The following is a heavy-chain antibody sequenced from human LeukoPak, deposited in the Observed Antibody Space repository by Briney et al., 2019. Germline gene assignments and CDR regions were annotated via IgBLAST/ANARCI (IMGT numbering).Heavy chain of an antibody. CDR2: FDPEDGET. CDR1: GGTFSSYA. V-gene: IGHV1-24*01. CDR3: ATDRIAAAGKNFDY. Sequence: ASMKVSCKASGGTFSSYAINWVRQATGQGLEWMGGFDPEDGETIYAQRFQGRVTMTEDTSTDTAYMELSSLRSEDTAVYYCATDRIAAAGKNFDYWGQGTLVTVSS. D-gene: IGHD6-13*01. J-gene: IGHJ4*02.